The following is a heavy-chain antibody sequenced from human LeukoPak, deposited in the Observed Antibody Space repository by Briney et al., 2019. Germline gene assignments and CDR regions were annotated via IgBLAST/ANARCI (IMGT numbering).Heavy chain of an antibody. V-gene: IGHV4-59*08. Sequence: SETLSLTCTVSGGSIGSHYWTWIRQTPGKGLEWIGYVYDIGSTKYNPSLKSRVTIPVDTSKNQFSLRLSSVTAADTAVYYCARQDYYYDSSGSRPWGQGTLVTVSS. CDR2: VYDIGST. J-gene: IGHJ5*02. CDR3: ARQDYYYDSSGSRP. CDR1: GGSIGSHY. D-gene: IGHD3-22*01.